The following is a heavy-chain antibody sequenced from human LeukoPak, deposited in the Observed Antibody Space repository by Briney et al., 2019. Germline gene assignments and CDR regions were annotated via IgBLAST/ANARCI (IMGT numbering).Heavy chain of an antibody. Sequence: PSQTLSLTCTVSGGSISIGSDYWSWIRQPAGKGLEWIGRIYTSGSTNYNPSLKSRVTISVDTSKNQFSLKLSSVTAADTAVYYCARSYYVWGSYRNNWFDPWGQGALVTVSS. CDR3: ARSYYVWGSYRNNWFDP. V-gene: IGHV4-61*02. J-gene: IGHJ5*02. D-gene: IGHD3-16*02. CDR2: IYTSGST. CDR1: GGSISIGSDY.